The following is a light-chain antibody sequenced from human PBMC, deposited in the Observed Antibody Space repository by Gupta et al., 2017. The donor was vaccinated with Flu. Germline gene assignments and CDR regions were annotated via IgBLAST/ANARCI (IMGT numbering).Light chain of an antibody. V-gene: IGKV1-39*01. CDR3: QQGFRVPLT. J-gene: IGKJ4*01. CDR1: QSVSGY. Sequence: DIQMTQSPSSLSASVGDRVTITCRASQSVSGYVNWYQQRPGKAPKLLISDVSNLQSGVPSPFRCSGSVPDFTLTISNLQAEDSATYSCQQGFRVPLTFGGGTKVDIK. CDR2: DVS.